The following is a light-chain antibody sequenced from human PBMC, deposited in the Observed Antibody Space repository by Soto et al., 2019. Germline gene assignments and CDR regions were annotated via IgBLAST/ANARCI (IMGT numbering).Light chain of an antibody. CDR3: QQDGSSPWT. CDR1: QSLSRTY. Sequence: EIVLTQSPGTLSLSPGERVTLSCRASQSLSRTYIAWYQQKPGQAPRLLIYGASNRATGIPDRFSGSGSGTDFTLTISRLEPEDFAVYYCQQDGSSPWTFGQGTKVEVK. CDR2: GAS. J-gene: IGKJ1*01. V-gene: IGKV3-20*01.